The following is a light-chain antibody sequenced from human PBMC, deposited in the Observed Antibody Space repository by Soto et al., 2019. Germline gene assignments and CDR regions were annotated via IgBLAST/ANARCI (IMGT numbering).Light chain of an antibody. V-gene: IGKV1-5*01. J-gene: IGKJ4*01. CDR3: QQYNRYSLT. CDR2: DAS. CDR1: QSISSW. Sequence: DILMTQSPSTLSASVGDRVTITCRASQSISSWLAWYQQKPGKAPKLVIYDASSLESGVPSRFSGSGSDTEFTLTINNLQPDDFATYHCQQYNRYSLTFGGGTKVEIK.